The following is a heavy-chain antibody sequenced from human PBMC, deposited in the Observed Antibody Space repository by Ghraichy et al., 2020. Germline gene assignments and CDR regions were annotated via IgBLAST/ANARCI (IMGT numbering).Heavy chain of an antibody. Sequence: GESLNISCKGSGYSFTTYWIAWVRQMPGKGLEWMGIISPGNSDTKYSPSFQGQVTISADKSISTAYVQWSSLKASDSAVYYCARHGGTGYCSGGSCFTGVGYYCGMDVWGQGTTVSVS. CDR3: ARHGGTGYCSGGSCFTGVGYYCGMDV. CDR2: ISPGNSDT. CDR1: GYSFTTYW. V-gene: IGHV5-51*01. J-gene: IGHJ6*02. D-gene: IGHD2-15*01.